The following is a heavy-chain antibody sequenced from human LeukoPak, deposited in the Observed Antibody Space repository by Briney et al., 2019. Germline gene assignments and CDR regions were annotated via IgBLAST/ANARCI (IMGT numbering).Heavy chain of an antibody. CDR1: GGSISSSSYY. V-gene: IGHV4-39*01. J-gene: IGHJ6*03. Sequence: SETLSLTCTVSGGSISSSSYYWGWIRQPPGKGLEWIGSIYYSGSTYYNPALKSRVTISVYTSKNQFSLKLSSVTAADTAVYYGARHAVRYMDVWGKGTTVTVSS. CDR3: ARHAVRYMDV. CDR2: IYYSGST. D-gene: IGHD3-10*01.